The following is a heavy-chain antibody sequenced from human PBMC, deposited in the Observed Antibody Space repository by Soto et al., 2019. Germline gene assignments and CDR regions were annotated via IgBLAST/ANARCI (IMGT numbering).Heavy chain of an antibody. J-gene: IGHJ4*02. CDR2: IGPESGAT. D-gene: IGHD1-26*01. CDR1: GYTFTGHY. CDR3: GRGRSGQIVVFY. Sequence: ASVKVSCKASGYTFTGHYIHWVRQAPEQGPEWMGEIGPESGATRYAEKFQGRVTMTLDTSITTVYMELKNLSPDDAAVYYCGRGRSGQIVVFYWGQGTPVTVSS. V-gene: IGHV1-2*02.